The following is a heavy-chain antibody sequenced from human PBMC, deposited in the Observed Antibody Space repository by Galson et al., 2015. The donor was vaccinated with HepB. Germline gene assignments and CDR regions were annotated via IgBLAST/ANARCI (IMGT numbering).Heavy chain of an antibody. CDR2: INPNIGGT. CDR1: GYTFTGYY. CDR3: ARGRPLKNYFDRSGSYTRLFDFDD. J-gene: IGHJ4*02. D-gene: IGHD3-22*01. V-gene: IGHV1-2*06. Sequence: SVQVSCKASGYTFTGYYIHWVRQAPGQGLQWMGRINPNIGGTNYAQTFQGRVTMTRDTSISTASMELTRRISDDTAVYYCARGRPLKNYFDRSGSYTRLFDFDDWGQGTLVTVPS.